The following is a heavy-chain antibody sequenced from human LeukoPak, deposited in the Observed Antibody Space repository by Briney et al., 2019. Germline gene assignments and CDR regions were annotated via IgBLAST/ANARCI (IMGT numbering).Heavy chain of an antibody. V-gene: IGHV3-7*01. CDR3: ARDPPEGDY. CDR2: IKQDGSEK. Sequence: GRSLRLSCAASGFTLSTYGMHWVRQAPGKGLEWVANIKQDGSEKYYVDSVKGRFTISRDNAKNSLYLQMNSLRAEDTAVYYCARDPPEGDYWGQGTLVTVSS. CDR1: GFTLSTYG. J-gene: IGHJ4*02.